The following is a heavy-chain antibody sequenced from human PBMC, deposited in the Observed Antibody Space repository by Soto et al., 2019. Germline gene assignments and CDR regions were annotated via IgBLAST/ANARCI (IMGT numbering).Heavy chain of an antibody. CDR1: GYTFTGYY. J-gene: IGHJ4*02. D-gene: IGHD3-22*01. V-gene: IGHV1-2*02. CDR2: INPNSGGT. Sequence: ASVKVSCKASGYTFTGYYMHCVRQAPGQGLEWMGWINPNSGGTNYAQKFQGRVTMTRDTSISTAYMELSRLRSDDTAVYYCARGIAAYYDSSGYYDGLDYWGQGTLVTVSS. CDR3: ARGIAAYYDSSGYYDGLDY.